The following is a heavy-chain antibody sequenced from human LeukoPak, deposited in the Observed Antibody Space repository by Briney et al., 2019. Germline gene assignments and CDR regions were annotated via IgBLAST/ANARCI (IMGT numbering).Heavy chain of an antibody. CDR3: AQLPYYGSGYDY. CDR2: IYWNDDK. CDR1: GFSLSTSGVG. D-gene: IGHD3-10*01. V-gene: IGHV2-5*01. Sequence: SGPTLVKPTQTLTLTCTFSGFSLSTSGVGVGWIRQPPGKALEWLALIYWNDDKRYSPSLKSRLTITKDTSKNQVVLTMTNMDPVDTATYYCAQLPYYGSGYDYWGQGTLVTVSS. J-gene: IGHJ4*02.